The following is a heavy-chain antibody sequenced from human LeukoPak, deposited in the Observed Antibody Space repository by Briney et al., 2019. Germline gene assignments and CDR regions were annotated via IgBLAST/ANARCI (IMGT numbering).Heavy chain of an antibody. CDR3: ARVGATVVVPAAIFNWFDP. V-gene: IGHV4-34*01. CDR2: INHSGST. Sequence: SETLSLTCAVYGGSFSGYYWSWIRQPPGKGLEWIGEINHSGSTNYNPSLKSRVTISVDTSKNQFSLKLSSVTAADTAVYYCARVGATVVVPAAIFNWFDPWGQGTLVTVSS. CDR1: GGSFSGYY. D-gene: IGHD2-2*02. J-gene: IGHJ5*02.